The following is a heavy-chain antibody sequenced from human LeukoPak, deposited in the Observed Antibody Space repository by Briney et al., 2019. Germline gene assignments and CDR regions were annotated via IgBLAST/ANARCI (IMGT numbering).Heavy chain of an antibody. V-gene: IGHV4-59*01. D-gene: IGHD6-19*01. CDR1: GGSISSYY. CDR2: IYYSGST. J-gene: IGHJ4*02. Sequence: SETLSLTCTVSGGSISSYYWSWIRQPPGKGLEWIGYIYYSGSTNYNTSLKSRVTISLDTSKNQFSLKLTSVTAADTAVYYCVRVPVSGWGDYWGQGTLVTVSS. CDR3: VRVPVSGWGDY.